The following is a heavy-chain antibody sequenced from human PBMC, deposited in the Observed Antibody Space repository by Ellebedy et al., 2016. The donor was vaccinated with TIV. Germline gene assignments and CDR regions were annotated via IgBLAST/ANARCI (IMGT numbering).Heavy chain of an antibody. V-gene: IGHV4-4*07. J-gene: IGHJ6*03. CDR1: GGSISSYY. CDR3: ARGRMVYAPYYYYYYMDV. D-gene: IGHD2-8*01. Sequence: SETLSLXXTVSGGSISSYYWSWIRQPPGKGLEWIGRIYTSGSTNYNPSLKSRVTMSVDTSKNQFSLKLSSVTAADTAVYYCARGRMVYAPYYYYYYMDVWGKGTTVTVSS. CDR2: IYTSGST.